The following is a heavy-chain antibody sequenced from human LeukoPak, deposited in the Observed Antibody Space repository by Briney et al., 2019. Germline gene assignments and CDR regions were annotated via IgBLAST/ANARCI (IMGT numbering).Heavy chain of an antibody. CDR1: GFTFSNSR. CDR3: AREISMFVNAFDR. CDR2: IWYDGSNE. J-gene: IGHJ3*01. D-gene: IGHD3-10*02. Sequence: QSGGSLRLSCAAPGFTFSNSRMHWVRQAPGKGLEWVAVIWYDGSNEYYTDAVKGRFIISRDNSKNTVHLQMNSLRVEDTSVYYCAREISMFVNAFDRWGQGTLVAVSS. V-gene: IGHV3-33*01.